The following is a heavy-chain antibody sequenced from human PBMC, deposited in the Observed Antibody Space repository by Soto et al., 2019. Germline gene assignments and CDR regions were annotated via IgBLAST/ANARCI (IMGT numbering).Heavy chain of an antibody. CDR3: ARGGGIQLFYYGMDV. CDR1: GGSLSSYY. CDR2: THNSASA. J-gene: IGHJ6*02. D-gene: IGHD5-18*01. Sequence: SETLSLTCSVYGGSLSSYYWTWIRQPPRKTLAWIGQTHNSASANNSPSLKILVAISVDTSKNQFSLKLTSETAADTPVYYCARGGGIQLFYYGMDVWGQGTTVT. V-gene: IGHV4-34*01.